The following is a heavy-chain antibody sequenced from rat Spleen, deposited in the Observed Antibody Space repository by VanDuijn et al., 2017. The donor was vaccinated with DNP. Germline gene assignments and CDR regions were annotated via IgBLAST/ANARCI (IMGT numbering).Heavy chain of an antibody. D-gene: IGHD1-12*02. CDR3: AREGDYYDGSYVDALDA. J-gene: IGHJ4*01. CDR2: ITTSGGNA. CDR1: GFTFSGYY. V-gene: IGHV5-25*01. Sequence: EVRLVESGGGLVQPGRSLKLSCAASGFTFSGYYMAWVRQAPTKGLEWVASITTSGGNAYYPDSVKGRFTISRDNAKNTLYLQMNSLRSEDSATYYCAREGDYYDGSYVDALDAWGQGTSVTVSS.